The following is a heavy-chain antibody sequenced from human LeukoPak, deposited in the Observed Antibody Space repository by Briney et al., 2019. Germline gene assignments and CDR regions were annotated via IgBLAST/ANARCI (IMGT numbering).Heavy chain of an antibody. CDR1: VYTFTRYG. J-gene: IGHJ4*02. CDR2: LSPYNGNK. Sequence: ASVKVSCKASVYTFTRYGISWVRQAPGQGLEGMGWLSPYNGNKIYAQKFQGRVTMTTDLSTSTAYMGVRSLRSDDTAVYHCARDGTWGRYHYDSTGNDYYFVYWGQGTLVTVSS. D-gene: IGHD3-22*01. CDR3: ARDGTWGRYHYDSTGNDYYFVY. V-gene: IGHV1-18*01.